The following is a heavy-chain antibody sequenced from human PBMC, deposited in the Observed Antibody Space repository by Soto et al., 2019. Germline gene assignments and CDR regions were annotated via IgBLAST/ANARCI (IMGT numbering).Heavy chain of an antibody. CDR1: GFSFSNYW. CDR2: INRDGGER. CDR3: ARDATFCLDC. J-gene: IGHJ4*02. V-gene: IGHV3-7*03. D-gene: IGHD3-16*01. Sequence: GGSLRLSCAASGFSFSNYWMAWVRQAPGKGLEWVANINRDGGERYHADSVRGRFTIFRDNSENSLYLQMNRLRAEDTAVYYCARDATFCLDCWGRGTLVTVPS.